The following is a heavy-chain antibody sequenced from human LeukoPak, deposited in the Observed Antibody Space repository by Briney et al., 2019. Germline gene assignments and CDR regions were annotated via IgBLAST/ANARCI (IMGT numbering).Heavy chain of an antibody. CDR3: AKALKQVGSA. CDR1: GFTFSNFA. Sequence: PGGSLRLSCVASGFTFSNFAMHWVRQAPGRGLEWVSGISGSGGSTNYADSVRGRFTISRDNSKSTLYLQIDSLRAEDTAIYYCAKALKQVGSAWGQGTLVTVSS. V-gene: IGHV3-23*01. D-gene: IGHD2-15*01. J-gene: IGHJ5*02. CDR2: ISGSGGST.